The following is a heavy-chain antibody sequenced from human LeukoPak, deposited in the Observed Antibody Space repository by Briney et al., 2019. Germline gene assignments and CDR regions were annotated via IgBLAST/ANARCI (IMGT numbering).Heavy chain of an antibody. CDR2: IYYSGST. CDR3: ARAGRGSSSWYFTFFDY. CDR1: GGSISSGGYY. D-gene: IGHD6-13*01. J-gene: IGHJ4*02. V-gene: IGHV4-31*03. Sequence: SQTLSLTCTVSGGSISSGGYYWSWIRQHPGKGLGWIGYIYYSGSTYYNPSLKSRVTISVDTSKNQFSLKLSSVTAADTAVYYCARAGRGSSSWYFTFFDYWGQGTLVTVSS.